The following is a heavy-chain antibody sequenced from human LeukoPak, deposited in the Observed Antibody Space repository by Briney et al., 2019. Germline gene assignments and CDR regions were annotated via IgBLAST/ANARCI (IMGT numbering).Heavy chain of an antibody. V-gene: IGHV6-1*01. J-gene: IGHJ4*02. CDR2: TYYTSKWYI. D-gene: IGHD6-19*01. CDR3: ATSPESFGQWLAAVY. CDR1: GDSVSGNSGA. Sequence: SQTLSLTCAISGDSVSGNSGAWNWIRQSPSRGLEWLGRTYYTSKWYIDYAVSVKSRITINPDTSKNQFSLQLNSVTPEDTAVYYCATSPESFGQWLAAVYWGQGTLVTVSS.